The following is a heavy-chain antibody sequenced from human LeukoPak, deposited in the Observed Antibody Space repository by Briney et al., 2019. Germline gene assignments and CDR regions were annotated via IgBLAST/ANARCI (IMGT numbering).Heavy chain of an antibody. CDR3: VKDLGSYGSGSWGDY. D-gene: IGHD3-10*01. Sequence: GGSLRLSCAASGFAFSTYSMNWVRQAPGKGLEWISYITGSGGAIYYADSVKGRFTISRDNAKNSLYLLMNSLRDEDTAVYYCVKDLGSYGSGSWGDYWGQGTLVTVSS. J-gene: IGHJ4*02. CDR1: GFAFSTYS. V-gene: IGHV3-48*02. CDR2: ITGSGGAI.